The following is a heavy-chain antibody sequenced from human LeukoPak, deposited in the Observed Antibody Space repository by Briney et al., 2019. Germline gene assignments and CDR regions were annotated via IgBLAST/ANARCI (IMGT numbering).Heavy chain of an antibody. CDR3: ARGGWNGPTDY. D-gene: IGHD1-1*01. CDR1: GGSIRSYY. Sequence: SETLSLTCTVSGGSIRSYYWSWIRQPPGKGLEWIGEINHSGSTNYNPSLKSRVTISVDTSKNQFSLKLSSVTAADTAVYYCARGGWNGPTDYWGQGTLVTVSS. CDR2: INHSGST. V-gene: IGHV4-34*01. J-gene: IGHJ4*02.